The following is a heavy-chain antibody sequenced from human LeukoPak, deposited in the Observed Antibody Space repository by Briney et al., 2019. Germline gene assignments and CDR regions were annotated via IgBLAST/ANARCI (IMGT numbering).Heavy chain of an antibody. J-gene: IGHJ4*02. V-gene: IGHV3-74*01. Sequence: GGSLRLSCAASGFTFSSYWMHWVRQAPGKGLVWVSRINSDGSSTSYADSVKGRFTISRDNAKNTLYLQMNSLRAEDTAVYYCAKEMYQLLYSLYYFDYWGQGTLVTVSS. CDR1: GFTFSSYW. CDR2: INSDGSST. CDR3: AKEMYQLLYSLYYFDY. D-gene: IGHD2-2*02.